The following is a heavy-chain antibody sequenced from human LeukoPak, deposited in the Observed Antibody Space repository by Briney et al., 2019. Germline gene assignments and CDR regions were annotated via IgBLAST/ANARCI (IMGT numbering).Heavy chain of an antibody. J-gene: IGHJ3*02. D-gene: IGHD5-24*01. CDR3: ASEVDGSYDAFDI. CDR1: GFTVSSNY. CDR2: IYSGGST. V-gene: IGHV3-66*01. Sequence: GGSLRLSCAASGFTVSSNYMSWVRQAPGKGLEWVSVIYSGGSTYYADSVKGRFTISRDNAKNSLYLQMNSLRAEDTAVYYCASEVDGSYDAFDIWGQGTMVTVSS.